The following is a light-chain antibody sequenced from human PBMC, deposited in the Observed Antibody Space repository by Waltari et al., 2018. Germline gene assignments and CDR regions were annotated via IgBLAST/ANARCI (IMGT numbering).Light chain of an antibody. Sequence: QSALTQPASVSGSPGQSITISCTGTSSDVGGYNYPSWYQQHPGKAPKLMIYEVSNRPSGVSNRFSGSKSGNTASLTISGLQAEDEADYYCSSYTSSSTFHVVFGGGTKLTVL. CDR1: SSDVGGYNY. J-gene: IGLJ2*01. CDR2: EVS. CDR3: SSYTSSSTFHVV. V-gene: IGLV2-14*01.